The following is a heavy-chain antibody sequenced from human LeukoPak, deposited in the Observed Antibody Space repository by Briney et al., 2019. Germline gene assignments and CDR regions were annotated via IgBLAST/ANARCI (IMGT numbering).Heavy chain of an antibody. CDR2: INHSGST. J-gene: IGHJ6*04. D-gene: IGHD3-10*01. Sequence: SETLSLTCGVSGGSLRSDVCNWSWIRQPPGKGLEWIGEINHSGSTNYNPSLKSRVTISVDTSKNQFSLKLSSVTAADTAVYYCARTPWFGELLVYYYYGMDVWGKGTTVTVSS. V-gene: IGHV4-34*01. CDR3: ARTPWFGELLVYYYYGMDV. CDR1: GGSLRSDVCN.